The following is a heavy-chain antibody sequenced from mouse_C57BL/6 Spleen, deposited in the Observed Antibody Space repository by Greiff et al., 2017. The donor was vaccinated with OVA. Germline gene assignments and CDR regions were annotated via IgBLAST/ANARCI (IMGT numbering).Heavy chain of an antibody. V-gene: IGHV1-52*01. D-gene: IGHD3-3*01. CDR3: ARWGRDAMDY. Sequence: VQLQQPGAELVRPGSSVKLSCKASGYTFTSYWMHWVKQRPIQGLEWIGNIDPSDSETHYNQKFKDKATLTVDKSSSTAYMQLSSRTSEDSAVYYCARWGRDAMDYWGQGTSVTVSS. CDR1: GYTFTSYW. J-gene: IGHJ4*01. CDR2: IDPSDSET.